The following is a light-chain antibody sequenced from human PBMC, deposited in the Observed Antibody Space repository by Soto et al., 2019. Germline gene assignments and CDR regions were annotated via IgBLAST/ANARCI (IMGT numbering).Light chain of an antibody. J-gene: IGLJ1*01. CDR2: EVS. CDR3: SSYAGRTNYV. V-gene: IGLV2-8*01. Sequence: QSVLTQPPSASGSPGQSVTISCTGTSSDVGGYNYVSWYQQHPGKAPKLMIYEVSKRPSGVPDRFSGSKSGNTASLTVSGLQAEDEADYYCSSYAGRTNYVFGTRTKVTVL. CDR1: SSDVGGYNY.